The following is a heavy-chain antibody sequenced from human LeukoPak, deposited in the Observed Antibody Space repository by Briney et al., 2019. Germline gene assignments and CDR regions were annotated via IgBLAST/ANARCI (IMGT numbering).Heavy chain of an antibody. D-gene: IGHD3-22*01. V-gene: IGHV5-51*01. Sequence: GESLKISCKGSGYSFTSYWIGWVRQMPGKGLEWMGIIYPGDSDTRYSPSFQGQVTISADKSISTAYLQWSGLKASDTAMYYCARSHYYDSSGYYRIDYWGQGTLVTVSS. J-gene: IGHJ4*02. CDR3: ARSHYYDSSGYYRIDY. CDR2: IYPGDSDT. CDR1: GYSFTSYW.